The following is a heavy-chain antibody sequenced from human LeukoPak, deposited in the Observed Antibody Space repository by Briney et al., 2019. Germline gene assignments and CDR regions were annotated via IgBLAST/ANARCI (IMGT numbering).Heavy chain of an antibody. V-gene: IGHV4-61*02. CDR3: AGAFPTTEVHY. D-gene: IGHD1-1*01. CDR2: IYTSGST. J-gene: IGHJ4*02. Sequence: SETLSLTCTVSGGSISSGSYYWSWIRQPAGKGLEWIGRIYTSGSTNYNPSLKSRVTISVDTSKNQFSLKLSSVTAADTAVYYCAGAFPTTEVHYWGQGTLVTVSS. CDR1: GGSISSGSYY.